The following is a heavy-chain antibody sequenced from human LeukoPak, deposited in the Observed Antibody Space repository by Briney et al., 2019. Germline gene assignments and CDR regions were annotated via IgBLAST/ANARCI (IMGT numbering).Heavy chain of an antibody. CDR2: IRYDGSNK. V-gene: IGHV3-30*02. CDR3: AKGSKAVVFTRDHHMDV. D-gene: IGHD3-22*01. CDR1: GFTLNVYA. Sequence: PGGSLRLSCVISGFTLNVYAMHWVRQAPGKGLEWVAFIRYDGSNKYYADSVKGRFTISRDNSKNTLYLQMNSLRAEDTAVYYCAKGSKAVVFTRDHHMDVWGKGITVTISS. J-gene: IGHJ6*03.